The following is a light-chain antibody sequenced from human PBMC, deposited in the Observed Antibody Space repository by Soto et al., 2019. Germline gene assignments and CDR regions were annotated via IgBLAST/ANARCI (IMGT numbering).Light chain of an antibody. CDR2: GAS. J-gene: IGKJ5*01. CDR3: QQSYNTPLT. V-gene: IGKV3D-15*01. Sequence: EIVMTPSPATLSLSPWERATLSLRASQSISSNLAWYQQKPGQAPRLLIYGASNRAAGIPDRFSGSGSGTDFTLTISSLQPEDFATYYCQQSYNTPLTFGQGTRLEIK. CDR1: QSISSN.